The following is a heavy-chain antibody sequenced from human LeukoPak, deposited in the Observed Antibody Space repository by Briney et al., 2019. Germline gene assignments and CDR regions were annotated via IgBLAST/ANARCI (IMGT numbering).Heavy chain of an antibody. D-gene: IGHD6-19*01. CDR1: GYTFTSYG. V-gene: IGHV1-18*04. Sequence: ASVKVSCKASGYTFTSYGISWVRQAPGQGLEWMGWISAYNGNTNYAQKLQGRDTMTTDTSTSTAYMELRSLRSDDTAVYYCARDRGEQWLVPSYYYGMDVWGKGTTVTVSS. CDR3: ARDRGEQWLVPSYYYGMDV. CDR2: ISAYNGNT. J-gene: IGHJ6*04.